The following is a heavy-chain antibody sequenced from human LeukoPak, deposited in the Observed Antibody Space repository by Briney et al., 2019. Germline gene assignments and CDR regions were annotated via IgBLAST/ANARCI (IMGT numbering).Heavy chain of an antibody. V-gene: IGHV3-23*01. J-gene: IGHJ3*02. Sequence: GGSLRLSCAASGLTFNNYAMSWVRQAPGKGLEWVSAISGSGGNTYYADSVKGRFTISRDNSRNTLYLQMNSLRAEDTAVYYCAKRDGGFDIWGQGTMVTVSS. D-gene: IGHD2-21*01. CDR1: GLTFNNYA. CDR2: ISGSGGNT. CDR3: AKRDGGFDI.